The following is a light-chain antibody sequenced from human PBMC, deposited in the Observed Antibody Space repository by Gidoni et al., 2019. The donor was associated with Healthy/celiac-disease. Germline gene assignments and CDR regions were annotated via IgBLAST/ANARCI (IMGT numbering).Light chain of an antibody. CDR3: QKYGSSPWT. V-gene: IGKV3-20*01. CDR1: QRVSSSY. Sequence: VLTQSPGTLSLSPGERATLSRRASQRVSSSYLTWSQQKPSQAPTLLVYGASSRANGIPDRFSGSGSGTDFTLTISRLEPGDFAVYYCQKYGSSPWTFGQGTKVENK. J-gene: IGKJ1*01. CDR2: GAS.